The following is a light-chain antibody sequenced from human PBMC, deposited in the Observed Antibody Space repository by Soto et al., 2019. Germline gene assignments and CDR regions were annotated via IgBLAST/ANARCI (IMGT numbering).Light chain of an antibody. CDR1: QSISNW. J-gene: IGKJ1*01. V-gene: IGKV1-5*01. CDR2: DAS. CDR3: QQWT. Sequence: DIQITQSPSTLSASVGDRVTITCRASQSISNWLAWYQVKPGKAPKVLIYDASTLQRGVPSRFSGTGSGTEFTLTISSLKPNDFATYYCQQWTFGQGTKVEVK.